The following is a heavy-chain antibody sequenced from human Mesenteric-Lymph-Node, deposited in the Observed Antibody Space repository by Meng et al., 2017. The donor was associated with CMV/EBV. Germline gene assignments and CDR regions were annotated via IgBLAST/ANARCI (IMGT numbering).Heavy chain of an antibody. CDR1: GGSFSGYY. CDR2: INHSGST. V-gene: IGHV4-34*01. D-gene: IGHD3-9*01. J-gene: IGHJ4*02. CDR3: ARGSSYDILTGYFDY. Sequence: HVQFPQWGVWLLKPSETLCVTCAVYGGSFSGYYWNWIRQSPEKGLEWIGEINHSGSTTYNPSFTSRIIISVDTSTNQISLNMSSVTAADTAVYYCARGSSYDILTGYFDYWGQGALVTVSS.